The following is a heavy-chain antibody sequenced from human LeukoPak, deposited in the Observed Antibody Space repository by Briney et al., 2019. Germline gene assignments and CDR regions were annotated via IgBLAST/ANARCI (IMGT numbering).Heavy chain of an antibody. V-gene: IGHV3-53*01. D-gene: IGHD2-21*02. CDR3: AREVATGFSCFDY. Sequence: PGGSLRLSCAASGFTVNNNYMNWVRQAPGKGLEWVSLIYSGDSTYYADPVKGRFIISRDNSKNTLYLQMNSLRAEDTAVYYCAREVATGFSCFDYWGQGTLVTVSS. CDR1: GFTVNNNY. CDR2: IYSGDST. J-gene: IGHJ4*02.